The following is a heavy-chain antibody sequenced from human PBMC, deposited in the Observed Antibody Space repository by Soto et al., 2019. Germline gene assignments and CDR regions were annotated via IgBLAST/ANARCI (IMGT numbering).Heavy chain of an antibody. D-gene: IGHD2-15*01. V-gene: IGHV3-23*01. CDR2: ISGSGGST. Sequence: PGGSLRLSCAASGFTFSSYAMSWVRQAPGKGLEWVSAISGSGGSTYYADSVKGRFTISRDNSKNTLYLQMNSLRAEDTAVYYCAKVNVVVAATALSSFDYWGQGTLVTVS. CDR3: AKVNVVVAATALSSFDY. J-gene: IGHJ4*02. CDR1: GFTFSSYA.